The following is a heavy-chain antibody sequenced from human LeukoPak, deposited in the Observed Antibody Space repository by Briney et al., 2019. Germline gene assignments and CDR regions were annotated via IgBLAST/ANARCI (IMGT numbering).Heavy chain of an antibody. CDR3: ARLYSSGYSTFDY. J-gene: IGHJ4*02. CDR2: IYYSGST. V-gene: IGHV4-59*01. D-gene: IGHD3-22*01. CDR1: GGSISSYY. Sequence: PSETLSLTCTVSGGSISSYYWSWIRQPPGKGLECIVYIYYSGSTNYNPSLKSRVTISVDTSKNQFSLKLSSVTAADTAVYYCARLYSSGYSTFDYWGQGTLVTVSP.